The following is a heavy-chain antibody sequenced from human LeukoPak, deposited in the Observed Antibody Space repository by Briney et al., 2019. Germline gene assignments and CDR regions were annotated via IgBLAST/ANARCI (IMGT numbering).Heavy chain of an antibody. V-gene: IGHV4-59*11. J-gene: IGHJ4*02. CDR3: TKATQWLAFDY. Sequence: SETLSLTCTVSGGSISSHFWSWIRQPPGKGLEWIGNIYNSGTTNYNPSLKSGATISVDTSKNQLSLQLTSVTAADTAVYYCTKATQWLAFDYWGRGTLVTVSS. CDR1: GGSISSHF. CDR2: IYNSGTT. D-gene: IGHD6-19*01.